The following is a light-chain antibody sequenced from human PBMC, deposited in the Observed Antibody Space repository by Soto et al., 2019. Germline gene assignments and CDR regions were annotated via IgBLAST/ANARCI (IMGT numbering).Light chain of an antibody. CDR2: EGS. Sequence: QSALTQPASVSGSPGQSITISCTGTSSDVGSYNLVSWYQQHPGKAPKVMIYEGSKRPSGVSNRFSGSKSGNTASLTISGLRAEDEADYSCCSYAGSRTVVFGGGPSSPS. CDR3: CSYAGSRTVV. V-gene: IGLV2-23*01. J-gene: IGLJ2*01. CDR1: SSDVGSYNL.